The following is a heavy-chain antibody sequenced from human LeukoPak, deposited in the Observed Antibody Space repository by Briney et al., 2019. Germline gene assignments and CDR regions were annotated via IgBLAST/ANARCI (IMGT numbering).Heavy chain of an antibody. Sequence: GGSLRLSCAAPGITFSNYNMNWVRQAPGKGLEWISSITSSSSYTFYADSVKGRFTISRDNSKNTQYLRMNSLRAEDTAVYYCAKDFSYYDILTGYYGYWGQGTLVTVSS. D-gene: IGHD3-9*01. CDR1: GITFSNYN. CDR2: ITSSSSYT. J-gene: IGHJ4*02. CDR3: AKDFSYYDILTGYYGY. V-gene: IGHV3-21*04.